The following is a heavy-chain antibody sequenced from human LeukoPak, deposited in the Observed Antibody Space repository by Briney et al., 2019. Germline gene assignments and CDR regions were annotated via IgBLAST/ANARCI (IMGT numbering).Heavy chain of an antibody. V-gene: IGHV3-73*01. CDR2: IRSKANSYAT. CDR1: GFTFSGSA. D-gene: IGHD3-22*01. J-gene: IGHJ4*02. Sequence: GGSLRLSCAASGFTFSGSAMHWVRQASGKGLEWVGRIRSKANSYATAYAASVKGRFTISRDDSKNTAYLQMNSLKTEDTAVYYCSGHCYDSSGYYYVGYWGQGTLVTVSS. CDR3: SGHCYDSSGYYYVGY.